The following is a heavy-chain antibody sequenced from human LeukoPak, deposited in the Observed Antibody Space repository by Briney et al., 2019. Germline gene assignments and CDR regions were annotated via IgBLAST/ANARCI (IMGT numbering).Heavy chain of an antibody. Sequence: GGSLRLSCAASEFPFSSYEMNWVRQAPGKGLEWVSCITSSGSTIFYADSVKGRFTISRDNAKNSLYLQMNSLRAEDTAVYYCARMGGGGYYSDYWGQGTLVTVSS. V-gene: IGHV3-48*03. J-gene: IGHJ4*02. D-gene: IGHD1-26*01. CDR1: EFPFSSYE. CDR3: ARMGGGGYYSDY. CDR2: ITSSGSTI.